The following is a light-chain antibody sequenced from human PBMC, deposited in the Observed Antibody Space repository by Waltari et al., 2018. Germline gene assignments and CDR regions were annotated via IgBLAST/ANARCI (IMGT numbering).Light chain of an antibody. V-gene: IGLV1-40*01. CDR3: QSYDSSLSGVV. CDR2: GNN. Sequence: SVLTQAPSVSGAPGQTVTISCPGSSSNIGAASDVHWYQQLPRTAPKLLIYGNNNRPSGVPDRFSGSKSGTSASLAITGLRAEDEADYYCQSYDSSLSGVVFGGGTKLTVL. J-gene: IGLJ2*01. CDR1: SSNIGAASD.